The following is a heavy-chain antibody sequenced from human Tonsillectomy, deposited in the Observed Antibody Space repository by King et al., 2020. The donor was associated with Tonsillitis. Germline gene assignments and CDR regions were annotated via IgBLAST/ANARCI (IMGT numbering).Heavy chain of an antibody. CDR1: GFTFSNYA. Sequence: QLVQSEGGVVQPGRSLRLSCAASGFTFSNYAMHWVRQAPGKGLEWVAVIAYDGSNKYCADSVKGRFTISRDNSKNTLYLQMNSLRAEDTAVYYCAKPTTVTTWAPYYYYGMDVWGQGTTVTVSS. CDR3: AKPTTVTTWAPYYYYGMDV. V-gene: IGHV3-30*18. CDR2: IAYDGSNK. J-gene: IGHJ6*02. D-gene: IGHD4-17*01.